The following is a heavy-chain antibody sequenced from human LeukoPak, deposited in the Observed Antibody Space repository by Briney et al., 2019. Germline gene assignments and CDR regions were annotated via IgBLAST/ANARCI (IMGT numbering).Heavy chain of an antibody. D-gene: IGHD3-10*01. Sequence: ASVKVSCKASGYTFTSYGISWVRQAPGQGLEWMGWISAYNGNTNYAQKLQGRVTMTTDTSTSTAYMELRSLRSDDTAVYYCARDVFYGSGSDLYYFDYWGQGTLVTVPS. CDR2: ISAYNGNT. V-gene: IGHV1-18*01. CDR1: GYTFTSYG. J-gene: IGHJ4*02. CDR3: ARDVFYGSGSDLYYFDY.